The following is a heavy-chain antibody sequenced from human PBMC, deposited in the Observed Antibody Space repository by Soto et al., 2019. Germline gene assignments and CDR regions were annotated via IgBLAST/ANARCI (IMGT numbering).Heavy chain of an antibody. Sequence: SLRLSCTDSGFTFGDYAMSWVRQAPGKGLEWISFIRNKAYRGTTKFAAAVRGRFTISRDDSKSIAYLQMNSLKPEDTAVYYCTRGDMELNDYWGQGTLVTVSS. CDR1: GFTFGDYA. V-gene: IGHV3-49*04. CDR3: TRGDMELNDY. CDR2: IRNKAYRGTT. J-gene: IGHJ4*02. D-gene: IGHD1-26*01.